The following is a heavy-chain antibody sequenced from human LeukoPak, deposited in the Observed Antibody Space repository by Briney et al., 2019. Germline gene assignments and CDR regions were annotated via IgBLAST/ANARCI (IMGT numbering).Heavy chain of an antibody. D-gene: IGHD6-13*01. Sequence: GGSLRLSCTASGFTFGDYAMSWVRQAPGKGLEWVGFIRSKAYGGTTEYAASVKGRFTISRDDSKSIAYLQMNSLKTEDTAVYYCTRGGYSSSWYWGYYDSSAHYFDYWGQGTLVTVSS. CDR3: TRGGYSSSWYWGYYDSSAHYFDY. CDR2: IRSKAYGGTT. J-gene: IGHJ4*02. CDR1: GFTFGDYA. V-gene: IGHV3-49*04.